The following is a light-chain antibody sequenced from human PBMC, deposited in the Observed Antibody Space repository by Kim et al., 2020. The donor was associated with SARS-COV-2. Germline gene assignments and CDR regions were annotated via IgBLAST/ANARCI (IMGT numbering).Light chain of an antibody. CDR3: AAWDGTLSGPV. J-gene: IGLJ2*01. CDR2: RNN. CDR1: SSNIESNY. Sequence: GQRVTISCSGSSSNIESNYVYWYQQLPGTAPRLLIYRNNQRPLGVPDRFSGSKSGTSASLAISGLRSDDEADYYCAAWDGTLSGPVFGGGTKLTVL. V-gene: IGLV1-47*01.